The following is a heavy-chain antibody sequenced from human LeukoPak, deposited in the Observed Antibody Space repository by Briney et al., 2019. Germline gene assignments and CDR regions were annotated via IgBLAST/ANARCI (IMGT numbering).Heavy chain of an antibody. CDR3: ASEGTTFSSFDY. CDR1: GGSISSGSYY. D-gene: IGHD1-1*01. Sequence: PSETLPLTCTVSGGSISSGSYYWSWIRQPAGKGLEWIGRIYTSGSTNYNPSLKSRVTISVDTSKNQFSLKLNSVIATDTAVYYCASEGTTFSSFDYWGQGTLVTVSS. V-gene: IGHV4-61*02. CDR2: IYTSGST. J-gene: IGHJ4*02.